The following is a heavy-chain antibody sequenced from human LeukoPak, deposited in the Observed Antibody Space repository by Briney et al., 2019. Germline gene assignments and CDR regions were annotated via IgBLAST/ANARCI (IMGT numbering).Heavy chain of an antibody. J-gene: IGHJ3*02. CDR3: ARRIGTPTDAFDI. CDR1: GYSFTTYG. D-gene: IGHD2-21*01. CDR2: IFSFNGNT. V-gene: IGHV1-18*01. Sequence: ASVKVSYKSSGYSFTTYGISWVRQAPGQGLEWMGWIFSFNGNTNYAQKFQGRVSMTTDTSTSTAYLELRSLRSDDTAIYFCARRIGTPTDAFDIWGQGTVVTVSS.